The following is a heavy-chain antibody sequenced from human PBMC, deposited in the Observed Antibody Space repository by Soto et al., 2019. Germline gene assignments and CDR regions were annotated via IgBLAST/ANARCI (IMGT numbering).Heavy chain of an antibody. V-gene: IGHV4-59*01. J-gene: IGHJ2*01. CDR1: GGSMSSYY. Sequence: QVQLQESGPGLVKPSETLSLTCTVSGGSMSSYYWSWIRQPPGKGLEWIGYVVPGGGPTYTPSLKSRVTMSVDTSKNQLSLNLSSVTAADTARYYCARVWRRGWYFDLWGRGTLVTVSS. CDR2: VVPGGGP. CDR3: ARVWRRGWYFDL. D-gene: IGHD1-1*01.